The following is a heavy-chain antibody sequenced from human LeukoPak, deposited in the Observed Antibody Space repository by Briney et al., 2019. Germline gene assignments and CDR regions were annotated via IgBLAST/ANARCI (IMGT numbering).Heavy chain of an antibody. CDR3: ARGFPPGSGSRGSHAFDV. D-gene: IGHD6-19*01. J-gene: IGHJ3*01. V-gene: IGHV4-34*01. CDR2: INYGGST. CDR1: EMSFSAYY. Sequence: PAETLSLTCAVSEMSFSAYYWNWIRQSPGKGLEWIGEINYGGSTKYTPSLEGRGTILIDTSKNQFSLKLTSVTAADTAVYYCARGFPPGSGSRGSHAFDVWGQGTMVTVSS.